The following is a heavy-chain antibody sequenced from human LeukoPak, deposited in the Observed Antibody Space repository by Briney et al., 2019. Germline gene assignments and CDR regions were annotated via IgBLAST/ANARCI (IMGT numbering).Heavy chain of an antibody. J-gene: IGHJ6*02. V-gene: IGHV1-2*02. Sequence: ASVKVSCEASGYTFTGYYMHWVRQAPGQGLEWMGWINPNSGGTNYAQKFQDRVTMTRDTSISTAYMELSWLRSDDTAVYYCARDQDYYDSSGYYTYYGMDVWGQGTTVTVSS. CDR1: GYTFTGYY. CDR3: ARDQDYYDSSGYYTYYGMDV. CDR2: INPNSGGT. D-gene: IGHD3-22*01.